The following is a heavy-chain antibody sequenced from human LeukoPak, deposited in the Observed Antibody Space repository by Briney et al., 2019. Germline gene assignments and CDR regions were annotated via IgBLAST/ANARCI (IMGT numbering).Heavy chain of an antibody. Sequence: SETLSLTCIVSGGSISSYYWSWIRQPAGRGLEWIGRIYTSGSTNYNPSLKSRVTMSVDTSKNQFSLKLSSVTDADTAVYYCARESARLVPYYFYYYGMDVWGQGTTVTVSS. J-gene: IGHJ6*02. D-gene: IGHD1-26*01. V-gene: IGHV4-4*07. CDR1: GGSISSYY. CDR3: ARESARLVPYYFYYYGMDV. CDR2: IYTSGST.